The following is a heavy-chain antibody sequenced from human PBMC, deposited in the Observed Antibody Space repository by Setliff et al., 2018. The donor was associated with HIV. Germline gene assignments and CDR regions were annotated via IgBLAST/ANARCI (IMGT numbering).Heavy chain of an antibody. J-gene: IGHJ3*02. Sequence: ASVKVSCKVSGYTLPELSRHWVRQAPGKGLEWMGGFDPEDGNTIYAQKFQGRVTMTADTSTDTAYMELSSLRSEATAVYYCATVSHTNVAAHDAFDIWGQGTMVTVSS. V-gene: IGHV1-24*01. CDR2: FDPEDGNT. CDR3: ATVSHTNVAAHDAFDI. D-gene: IGHD6-19*01. CDR1: GYTLPELS.